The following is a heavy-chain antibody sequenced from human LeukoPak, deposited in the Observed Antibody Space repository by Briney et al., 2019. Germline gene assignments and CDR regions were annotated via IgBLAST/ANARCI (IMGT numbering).Heavy chain of an antibody. J-gene: IGHJ4*02. CDR1: GFAFNNYA. CDR3: AKTQWKVGATDYFDY. V-gene: IGHV3-23*01. Sequence: GGSLRLSCAASGFAFNNYAMTWVRQAPRKGLEWVSNINDNGGQRHYADSVKGRFTISRDNSKNTLFLQMDSLRAEDTAVYCCAKTQWKVGATDYFDYWGQGILVTVSS. D-gene: IGHD1-26*01. CDR2: INDNGGQR.